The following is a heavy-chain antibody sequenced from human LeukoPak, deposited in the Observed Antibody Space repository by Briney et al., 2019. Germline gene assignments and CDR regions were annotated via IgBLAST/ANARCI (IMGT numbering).Heavy chain of an antibody. CDR3: ASRPGGSTWYGVFDY. Sequence: SETLSLTCTVSGASMSNHYWSWIRQSPGKGLEWIGYIYASETTNYNPFLSSRVTMSLDTSKNQFSLKLTSVTAADTALYYCASRPGGSTWYGVFDYWSRGTLVTVSS. J-gene: IGHJ4*02. CDR1: GASMSNHY. D-gene: IGHD6-13*01. V-gene: IGHV4-4*08. CDR2: IYASETT.